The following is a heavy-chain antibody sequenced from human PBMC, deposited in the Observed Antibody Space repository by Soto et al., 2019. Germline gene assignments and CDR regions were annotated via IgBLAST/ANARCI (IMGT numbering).Heavy chain of an antibody. CDR2: ISGSGYNT. V-gene: IGHV3-23*01. CDR1: GFTFSSYA. Sequence: GGSLRLSCAASGFTFSSYAMSWVRQAPGKGLEWVSIISGSGYNTNYADSVKGRFTISRDNSKNTLFLQMNSLRAEDTAVYYCAKSRLVVVTAPFDYWGQGTLVTVSS. J-gene: IGHJ4*02. CDR3: AKSRLVVVTAPFDY. D-gene: IGHD2-21*02.